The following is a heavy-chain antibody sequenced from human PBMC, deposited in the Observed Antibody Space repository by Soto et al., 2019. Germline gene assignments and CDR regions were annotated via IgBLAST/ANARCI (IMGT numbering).Heavy chain of an antibody. CDR2: IYYSGST. V-gene: IGHV4-39*01. CDR1: GGSISSSSYY. D-gene: IGHD3-10*01. Sequence: SETLSLTCTVSGGSISSSSYYWGWIRQPPGKGLEWIGSIYYSGSTYYNPSLKSRVTISVDTSKNQFSLKLSSVTAADTAVYYCARHEGLRFGELPYYFDYWGQGTLVTVSS. CDR3: ARHEGLRFGELPYYFDY. J-gene: IGHJ4*02.